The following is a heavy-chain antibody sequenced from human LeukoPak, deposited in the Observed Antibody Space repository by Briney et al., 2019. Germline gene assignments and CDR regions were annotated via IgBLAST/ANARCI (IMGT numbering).Heavy chain of an antibody. V-gene: IGHV1-46*02. CDR1: GYTFNSYY. CDR2: MNPSDGST. CDR3: ARLPEPVWSGTQSDAFDI. J-gene: IGHJ3*02. D-gene: IGHD3-3*01. Sequence: ASVKVSCKASGYTFNSYYMHWVRQAPGQGLEWMGIMNPSDGSTSYAQKFQGRVTMTRDTSTSTVYMELSSLRSEDTAVYYCARLPEPVWSGTQSDAFDIWGQGTMVTVSS.